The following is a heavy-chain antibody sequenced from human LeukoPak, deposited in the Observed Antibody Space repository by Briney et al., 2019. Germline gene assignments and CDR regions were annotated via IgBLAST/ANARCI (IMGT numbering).Heavy chain of an antibody. CDR2: INHSGST. V-gene: IGHV4-34*01. CDR3: ARYDFWSGYQFDY. Sequence: SETLSLTCAVYGGSFSGYYWSWIRQPPGKGLEWIGEINHSGSTNYNPSLKSRVTISVDTSKNQFSLKLSSVTAADTAVYYCARYDFWSGYQFDYWGQGTLVTVSS. J-gene: IGHJ4*02. CDR1: GGSFSGYY. D-gene: IGHD3-3*01.